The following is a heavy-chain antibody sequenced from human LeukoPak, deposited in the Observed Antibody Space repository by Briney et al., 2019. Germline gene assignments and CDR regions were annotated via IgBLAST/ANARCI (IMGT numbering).Heavy chain of an antibody. CDR3: ARGQNIPA. CDR1: GFIVSSNY. J-gene: IGHJ4*02. Sequence: GGSLRLSCAASGFIVSSNYMNWVRQAPGKGLEWVSVIYSGGSSYYADSVKGRFTISRDNSKNTLYLQMNSLRAEDTAVYYCARGQNIPAWGQGTLVTVSS. CDR2: IYSGGSS. D-gene: IGHD1/OR15-1a*01. V-gene: IGHV3-53*01.